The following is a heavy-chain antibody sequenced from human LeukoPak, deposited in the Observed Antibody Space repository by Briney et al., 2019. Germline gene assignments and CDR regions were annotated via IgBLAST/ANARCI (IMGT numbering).Heavy chain of an antibody. CDR3: ARRAGGSGSYYTRYYFDY. J-gene: IGHJ4*02. CDR2: INHSGST. D-gene: IGHD3-10*01. V-gene: IGHV4-34*01. Sequence: PSETLSLTCAVYGGSFSGYYWSWIRQPPGKGLEWIGEINHSGSTNYNPSLKSRVTISVDTSKNQFSLKLSSVTAADTAVYYCARRAGGSGSYYTRYYFDYWGQGTPVTVSS. CDR1: GGSFSGYY.